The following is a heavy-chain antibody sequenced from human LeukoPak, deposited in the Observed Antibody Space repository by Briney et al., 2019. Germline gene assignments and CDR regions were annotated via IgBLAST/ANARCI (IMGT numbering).Heavy chain of an antibody. J-gene: IGHJ5*02. CDR1: GFTFSSYS. V-gene: IGHV3-48*01. CDR3: ARAGPQDPLVRP. CDR2: ISSSSSTI. D-gene: IGHD3-9*01. Sequence: PGGSLRLSCAASGFTFSSYSMNWVRQAPGKGLEWVSYISSSSSTIYYADSVKGRFTISRDNSKNTLYLQMNSLRAEDTAVYYCARAGPQDPLVRPWGQGTLVTVSS.